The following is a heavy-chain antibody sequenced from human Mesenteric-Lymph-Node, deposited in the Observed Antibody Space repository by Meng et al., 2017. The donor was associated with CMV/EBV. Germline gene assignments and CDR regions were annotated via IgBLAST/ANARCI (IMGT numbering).Heavy chain of an antibody. Sequence: ASVKVSCKASGYTFTSYDINWVRQAPGQGLEWMGWMNPNSGNTGFAQKFQGRVTMTRNTSISTVYMELSSLRSEDTAVYYCAAESSSNYYDGSGCGWYWGQGTLVTVSS. CDR2: MNPNSGNT. CDR3: AAESSSNYYDGSGCGWY. J-gene: IGHJ4*02. V-gene: IGHV1-8*01. D-gene: IGHD3-22*01. CDR1: GYTFTSYD.